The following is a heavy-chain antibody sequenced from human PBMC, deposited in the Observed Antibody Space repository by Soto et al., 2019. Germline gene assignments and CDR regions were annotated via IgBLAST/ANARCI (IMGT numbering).Heavy chain of an antibody. D-gene: IGHD2-21*02. Sequence: QVQLVQSGAEEKKPGASVKVSCKASGYTITSYAMQWVREAPGQRLEWMGWINAGNGNTKYSQKFQGRVTITRDTSASTAYMELSSLRSEDTAVYYCARAWVVVTAPDYWGQGTLVTVSS. CDR1: GYTITSYA. V-gene: IGHV1-3*05. J-gene: IGHJ4*02. CDR3: ARAWVVVTAPDY. CDR2: INAGNGNT.